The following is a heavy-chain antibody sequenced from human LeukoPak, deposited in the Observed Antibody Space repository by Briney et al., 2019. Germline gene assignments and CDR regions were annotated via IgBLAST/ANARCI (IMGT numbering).Heavy chain of an antibody. V-gene: IGHV3-15*01. CDR2: IKSKTDGGTA. D-gene: IGHD3-3*01. CDR3: TTRYYDFWSGIDY. Sequence: GGSLRLSCAASGFTFSNAWMSWVRQAPGKGLEWVGRIKSKTDGGTADYAAPVKGRFTISRDDSKNTLYLQMNSLKTEDTAVYYCTTRYYDFWSGIDYWGQGTLVTVSS. CDR1: GFTFSNAW. J-gene: IGHJ4*02.